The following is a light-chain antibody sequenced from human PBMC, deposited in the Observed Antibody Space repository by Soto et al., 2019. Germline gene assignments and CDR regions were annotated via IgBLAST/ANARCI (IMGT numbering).Light chain of an antibody. V-gene: IGKV1-33*01. CDR1: QDISYF. J-gene: IGKJ4*01. Sequence: DIQMTQSPSSLSGSVGDRVTITCQASQDISYFLNWYQHKPGKAPKLLIYAASNLETGVPSRFSGSGSGTDFTFTISSLQPEDIATYYCQQYHNLPALTFGGGTKVEIK. CDR3: QQYHNLPALT. CDR2: AAS.